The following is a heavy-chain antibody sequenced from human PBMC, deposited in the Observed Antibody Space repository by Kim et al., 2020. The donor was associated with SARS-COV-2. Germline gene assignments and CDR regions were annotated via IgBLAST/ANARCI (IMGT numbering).Heavy chain of an antibody. V-gene: IGHV3-30*04. CDR1: GFTFSSYA. J-gene: IGHJ4*02. D-gene: IGHD3-9*01. CDR3: ARDNVLRYFDWLLYHWAVDY. Sequence: GGSLRLSCAASGFTFSSYAMHWVRQAPGKGLEWVAVISYDGSNKYYADSVKGRFTISRDNSKNTLYLQMNSLRAEDTAVYYCARDNVLRYFDWLLYHWAVDYWGQGTLVTVSS. CDR2: ISYDGSNK.